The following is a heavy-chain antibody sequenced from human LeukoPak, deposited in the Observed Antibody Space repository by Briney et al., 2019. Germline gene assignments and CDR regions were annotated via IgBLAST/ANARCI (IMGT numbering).Heavy chain of an antibody. J-gene: IGHJ4*02. D-gene: IGHD3-3*01. CDR1: GFTFSSQA. V-gene: IGHV3-23*01. Sequence: GGSLRLSCVASGFTFSSQAMSWVRQAPGKGLEWVSVISGTGDSTYYADSVKGRFTISRDNSKNTLYLQMNSLRADDTAVYFCTWGGSGYYAYWGQGMLVTVSS. CDR2: ISGTGDST. CDR3: TWGGSGYYAY.